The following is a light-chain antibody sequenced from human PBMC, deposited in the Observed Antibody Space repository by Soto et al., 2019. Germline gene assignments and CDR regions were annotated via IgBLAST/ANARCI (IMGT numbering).Light chain of an antibody. J-gene: IGKJ5*01. Sequence: EIVMTQSPATLSVSPGERATLSCRASQSVSSNLAWYQQQPGQAPSLLIYGASTRATGIPARFSGSGSGTEFTLTISSLQSEDFAVYYCQQYNNWLITCGQGTRLEIK. CDR1: QSVSSN. CDR3: QQYNNWLIT. V-gene: IGKV3-15*01. CDR2: GAS.